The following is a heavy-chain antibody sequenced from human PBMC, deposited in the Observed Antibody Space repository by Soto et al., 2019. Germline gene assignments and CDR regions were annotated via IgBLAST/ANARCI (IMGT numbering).Heavy chain of an antibody. CDR3: ARAYSRVAVAGTGDDAFDI. J-gene: IGHJ3*02. V-gene: IGHV4-59*01. CDR1: GGSISIYY. Sequence: SETLSLTCTVSGGSISIYYWSWIRHPPGKGLEWIGYIYYSGSTNYNPSLKSRVTISVDTSKNQFSLKLSSVTAADTAVYYCARAYSRVAVAGTGDDAFDIWGQGTMVTVSS. D-gene: IGHD6-19*01. CDR2: IYYSGST.